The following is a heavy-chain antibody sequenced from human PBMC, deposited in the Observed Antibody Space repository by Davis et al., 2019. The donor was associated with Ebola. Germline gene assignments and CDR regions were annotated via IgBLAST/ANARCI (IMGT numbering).Heavy chain of an antibody. Sequence: TCAASGFTFSGSAMHWVRQAPGQGLEWMGGIIPIFGTANYAQKFQGRVTITADESTSTAYMELSSLRSEDTAVYYCARDRSLYGDYVWFDPWGQGTLVTVSS. CDR1: GFTFSGSA. D-gene: IGHD4-17*01. J-gene: IGHJ5*02. V-gene: IGHV1-69*01. CDR3: ARDRSLYGDYVWFDP. CDR2: IIPIFGTA.